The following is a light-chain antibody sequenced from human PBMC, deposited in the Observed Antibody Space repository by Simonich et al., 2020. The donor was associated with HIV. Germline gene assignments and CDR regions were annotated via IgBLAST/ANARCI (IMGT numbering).Light chain of an antibody. CDR3: QQYNKWPLF. Sequence: EIVMTQSPATLSVSPGERATLSCRASQSVCSNLAWYQQKPGQAPRLLIYGASTRATGIPARFSGSGSGTEFTLTISSMQSEDFAVYYCQQYNKWPLFFGQGTKLEIK. J-gene: IGKJ2*01. CDR1: QSVCSN. CDR2: GAS. V-gene: IGKV3-15*01.